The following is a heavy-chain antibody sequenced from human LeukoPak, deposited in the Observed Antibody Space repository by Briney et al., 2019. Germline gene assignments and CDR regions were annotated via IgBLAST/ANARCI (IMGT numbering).Heavy chain of an antibody. Sequence: GGSLRLSCAASGFTFSSYSMNWVRQAPGKGLEWVSYISSSGSTIYFADSVKGRFTISRDNAKNSLYLQMNSLRAEDTAVYYCVRSFRSSCYWGQGTLVTVSS. CDR2: ISSSGSTI. CDR3: VRSFRSSCY. D-gene: IGHD3-3*01. J-gene: IGHJ4*02. CDR1: GFTFSSYS. V-gene: IGHV3-48*04.